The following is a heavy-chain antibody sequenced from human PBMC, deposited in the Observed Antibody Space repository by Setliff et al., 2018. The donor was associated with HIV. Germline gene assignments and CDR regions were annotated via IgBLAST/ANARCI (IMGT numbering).Heavy chain of an antibody. CDR2: ISAYNGNT. CDR3: ASYDSSGPH. D-gene: IGHD3-22*01. V-gene: IGHV1-18*01. Sequence: ASVKVSCKASGYTFSTYGISWVRQAPGQGLEWMGWISAYNGNTNYAQKLQGRVTVTTDTSTSTAYMEVSSLRSEDTAVYYCASYDSSGPHWGQGTLVTVSS. CDR1: GYTFSTYG. J-gene: IGHJ4*02.